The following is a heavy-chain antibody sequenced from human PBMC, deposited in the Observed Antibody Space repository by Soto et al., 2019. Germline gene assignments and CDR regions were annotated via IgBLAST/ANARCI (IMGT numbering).Heavy chain of an antibody. CDR1: GYTFTSYD. J-gene: IGHJ5*02. D-gene: IGHD3-3*01. Sequence: QVQLVQSGAEVKQPGASVKVSCKASGYTFTSYDINWVRQATGQGLAWMGWMNPNSVNTGYAQKVQGRVTMTRNTSLSTAYMEVSSLRSEDTAVYYCARGHYDFWCGYYFRTGLNNGFDPWGQGTLVTVSS. V-gene: IGHV1-8*01. CDR3: ARGHYDFWCGYYFRTGLNNGFDP. CDR2: MNPNSVNT.